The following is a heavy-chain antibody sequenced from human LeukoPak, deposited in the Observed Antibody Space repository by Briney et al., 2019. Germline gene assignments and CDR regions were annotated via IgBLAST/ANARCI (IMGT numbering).Heavy chain of an antibody. V-gene: IGHV4-30-2*01. Sequence: SETLSLTRTVSGASVGSAGSHWMWIRQPPGKGLEWIGYIFHSGSTYYNPSLKSRVTISVDRSKNQFSLKLSSVTAADTAVYYCARGRGSQAYLNWFDPWGQGTLVTVSS. J-gene: IGHJ5*02. CDR1: GASVGSAGSH. CDR2: IFHSGST. D-gene: IGHD2-21*01. CDR3: ARGRGSQAYLNWFDP.